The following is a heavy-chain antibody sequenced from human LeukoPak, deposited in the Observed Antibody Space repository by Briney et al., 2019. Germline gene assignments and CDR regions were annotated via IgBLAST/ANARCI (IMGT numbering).Heavy chain of an antibody. J-gene: IGHJ4*02. Sequence: GSLRLSCAASGFTVSSNYMSWVRQAPGKGLEWIGSIYYSGSTYYNPSLKSRVTISVDTSKNQFSLKLSSVTAADTAVYYCASIKKAGFDYWGQGTLVTVSS. CDR3: ASIKKAGFDY. CDR2: IYYSGST. CDR1: GFTVSSNY. V-gene: IGHV4-39*07. D-gene: IGHD6-13*01.